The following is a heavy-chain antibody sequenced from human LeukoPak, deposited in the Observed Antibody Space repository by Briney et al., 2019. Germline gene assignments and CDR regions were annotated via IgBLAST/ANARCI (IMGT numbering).Heavy chain of an antibody. D-gene: IGHD3-3*01. CDR3: AREGIKIFGGWAPFDP. V-gene: IGHV1-2*02. CDR2: INPLSGGP. CDR1: GYTFTDNY. J-gene: IGHJ5*02. Sequence: ASVKVSCKASGYTFTDNYIHRVRQAPGQGLEWMGWINPLSGGPMYAQKFQGRVTMTRDTCLSTAYIELNGLKSDDTAIYYCAREGIKIFGGWAPFDPWGQGTLVTVS.